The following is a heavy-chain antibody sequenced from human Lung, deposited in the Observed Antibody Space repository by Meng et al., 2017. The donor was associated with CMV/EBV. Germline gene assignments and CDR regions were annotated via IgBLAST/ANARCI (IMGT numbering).Heavy chain of an antibody. CDR2: ISGSNGNI. V-gene: IGHV3-48*04. J-gene: IGHJ6*02. Sequence: GESLKISCAASGFPFRTNSMNWVRQAPGKGLEWVSYISGSNGNIYYADSVKGRFTISRDNTKKSLFLQMNSLRVEDTAVYYCARGPTDYYALDVWGQ. D-gene: IGHD4-11*01. CDR3: ARGPTDYYALDV. CDR1: GFPFRTNS.